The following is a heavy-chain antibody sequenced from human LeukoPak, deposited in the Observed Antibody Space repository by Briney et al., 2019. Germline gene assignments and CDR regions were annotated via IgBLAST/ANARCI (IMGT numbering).Heavy chain of an antibody. V-gene: IGHV1-2*02. J-gene: IGHJ4*02. CDR3: ARSEFLEWSMTPGFDY. Sequence: VASVKVSCKASGYTFTDYYIHWVRQAPGQGLEWMGWINPSSGGTNYAQKFQGRVTMTRDTSIRTAFMWVSSLRSDDTAVYFCARSEFLEWSMTPGFDYWGQGTLVTVSS. D-gene: IGHD3-3*01. CDR2: INPSSGGT. CDR1: GYTFTDYY.